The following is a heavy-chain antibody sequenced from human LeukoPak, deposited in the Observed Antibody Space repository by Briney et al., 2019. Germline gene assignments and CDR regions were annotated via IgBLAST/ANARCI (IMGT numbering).Heavy chain of an antibody. CDR3: ARDTVNGPFVISLDL. Sequence: GGSLRLSCAASGFTFRSYEMNWVRQAPGKGPEWVAHINSADNVEYYTDSVRGRFTMSRDNAKDLLYLQMNSLRDEDTAVYYCARDTVNGPFVISLDLWGQGVLVTVSS. V-gene: IGHV3-48*03. CDR2: INSADNVE. D-gene: IGHD2-8*01. CDR1: GFTFRSYE. J-gene: IGHJ5*02.